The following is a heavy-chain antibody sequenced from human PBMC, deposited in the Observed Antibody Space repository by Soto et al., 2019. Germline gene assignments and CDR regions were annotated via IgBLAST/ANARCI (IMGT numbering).Heavy chain of an antibody. CDR3: ARVIWSGHRTSDI. J-gene: IGHJ4*02. Sequence: EVQVVESGGGLVQPGGSLRLSCAASGFTFSSNSMNWVRQAPGKGLEWISYISSSSSTIYADSVKGRFTISRDNAKNSLYLQMNSLRDEETAVYYCARVIWSGHRTSDIWGQGTLVTVSS. D-gene: IGHD3-3*01. CDR2: ISSSSSTI. CDR1: GFTFSSNS. V-gene: IGHV3-48*02.